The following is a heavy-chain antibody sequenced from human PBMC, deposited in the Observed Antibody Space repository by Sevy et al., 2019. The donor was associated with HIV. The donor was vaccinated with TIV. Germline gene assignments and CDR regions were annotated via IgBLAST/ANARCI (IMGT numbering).Heavy chain of an antibody. J-gene: IGHJ4*02. V-gene: IGHV4-38-2*01. CDR1: GYSISSGYY. CDR3: ASGGGYSYGYGPYFDY. D-gene: IGHD5-18*01. CDR2: IYHSGST. Sequence: SETLSLTCAVSGYSISSGYYWGWIRQPPGKGLEWIGSIYHSGSTYYNPSLKSRVTISVDTSKNQFSLKLSSVTAADTAVYYCASGGGYSYGYGPYFDYWGQGTLVTVSS.